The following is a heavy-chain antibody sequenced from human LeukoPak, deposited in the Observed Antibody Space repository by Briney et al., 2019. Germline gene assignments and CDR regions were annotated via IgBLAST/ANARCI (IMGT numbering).Heavy chain of an antibody. Sequence: SQTLSLTCTVSGGSISSGYYYWSWIRQPPGKGLEWIGYIYYSGSTYYNPSLKSRVTISVDTSKNQFSLKLSSVTAADTAVYYRARFLTGGIYYFDYWGQGTLVTVSS. CDR2: IYYSGST. CDR1: GGSISSGYYY. J-gene: IGHJ4*02. V-gene: IGHV4-30-4*08. CDR3: ARFLTGGIYYFDY. D-gene: IGHD4-23*01.